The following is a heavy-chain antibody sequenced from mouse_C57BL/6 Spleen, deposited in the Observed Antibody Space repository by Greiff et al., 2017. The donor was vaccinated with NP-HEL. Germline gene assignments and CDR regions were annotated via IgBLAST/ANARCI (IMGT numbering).Heavy chain of an antibody. J-gene: IGHJ1*03. V-gene: IGHV1-59*01. CDR1: GYTFTSYW. Sequence: QVQLQQPGAELVRPGTSVKLSCKASGYTFTSYWMHWVKQRPGQGLEWIGVIDPSDSYTNYNQKFKGKATLTVDTSSSTAYMQLSSLTSEDSAVYYCAIDYAVWGTGTTVTVSS. CDR3: AIDYAV. D-gene: IGHD2-4*01. CDR2: IDPSDSYT.